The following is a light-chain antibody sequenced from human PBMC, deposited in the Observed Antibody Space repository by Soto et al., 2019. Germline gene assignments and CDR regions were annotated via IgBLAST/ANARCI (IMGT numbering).Light chain of an antibody. CDR1: SSDVGGYNY. CDR2: DVN. Sequence: QSALTQPASVSGSPGQSITISCTGTSSDVGGYNYVSWYQQHPGKAPKLMIYDVNNRPSGVSNRFSGSKSGNTASLTISGLQAEDEADYYCSSYTSSRYVFGTGTKLTVL. J-gene: IGLJ1*01. V-gene: IGLV2-14*01. CDR3: SSYTSSRYV.